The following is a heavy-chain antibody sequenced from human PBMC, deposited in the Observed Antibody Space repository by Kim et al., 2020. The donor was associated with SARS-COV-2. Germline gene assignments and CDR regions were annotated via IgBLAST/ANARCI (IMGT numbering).Heavy chain of an antibody. CDR3: ARVSGSSGWYGGAFDY. CDR1: GGSFSGYY. D-gene: IGHD6-19*01. V-gene: IGHV4-34*01. CDR2: INHSGST. J-gene: IGHJ4*02. Sequence: SETLSLTCAVYGGSFSGYYWSWIRQPPGKGLEWIGEINHSGSTNYNPSLKSRVTISVDTSKNQFSLKLSSVTAADTAVYYCARVSGSSGWYGGAFDYWGQGTLVTVSS.